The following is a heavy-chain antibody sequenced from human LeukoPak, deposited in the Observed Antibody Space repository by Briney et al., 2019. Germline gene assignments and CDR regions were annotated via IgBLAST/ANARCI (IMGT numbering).Heavy chain of an antibody. Sequence: SEALSLTCAVYGGSFSGYYWSWIRQPPGKGLEWIGEINHSGSTNYNPSLKSRVTISVDTSKNQFSLKLSSVTAADTAVYYCARAPRAAGTRGERRRGAFDSWGQGTMVTVSS. J-gene: IGHJ3*02. D-gene: IGHD1-1*01. CDR2: INHSGST. CDR3: ARAPRAAGTRGERRRGAFDS. V-gene: IGHV4-34*01. CDR1: GGSFSGYY.